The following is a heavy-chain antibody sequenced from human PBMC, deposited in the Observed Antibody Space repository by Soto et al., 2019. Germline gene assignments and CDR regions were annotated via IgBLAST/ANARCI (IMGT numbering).Heavy chain of an antibody. V-gene: IGHV4-59*12. Sequence: QVQLQESGPGLVRPSETLSLTCTVSGGSISSYYWSWIRQPPGKGLEWIGSIYYSGSANYNPSLTSRVTISVDTSRIQSSLKLSSATAADTAVYYCARNYGGNVAYWGQGTLVTVSS. CDR2: IYYSGSA. D-gene: IGHD4-17*01. J-gene: IGHJ4*02. CDR1: GGSISSYY. CDR3: ARNYGGNVAY.